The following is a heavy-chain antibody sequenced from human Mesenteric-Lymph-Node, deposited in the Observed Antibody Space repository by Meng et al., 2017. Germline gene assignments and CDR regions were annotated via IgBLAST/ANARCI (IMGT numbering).Heavy chain of an antibody. CDR3: AKNVASGSYGPFEN. Sequence: GGPLRLSCAASGFTFSSFGMTWVRQAPGKGLEWVSSFSGNGGTTYYANSVKGRFTMSRDDSKNTVHLQMSSLRAEDTAIYYCAKNVASGSYGPFENWGQGTLVTVSS. D-gene: IGHD3-10*01. CDR2: FSGNGGTT. CDR1: GFTFSSFG. V-gene: IGHV3-23*01. J-gene: IGHJ4*02.